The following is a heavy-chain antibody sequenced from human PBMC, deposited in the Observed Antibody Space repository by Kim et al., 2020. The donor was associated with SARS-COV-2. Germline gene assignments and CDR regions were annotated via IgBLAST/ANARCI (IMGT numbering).Heavy chain of an antibody. D-gene: IGHD3-10*01. CDR2: IIPIFGTA. J-gene: IGHJ4*02. CDR1: GGTFSSYA. V-gene: IGHV1-69*06. Sequence: SVKVSCKASGGTFSSYAISWVRQAPGQGLEWMGGIIPIFGTANYAQKFQGRVTITADKSTSTAYMELSSLRSEDTAVFYCARDRGYYGSGSYYYYFDYWAREPWSPSPQ. CDR3: ARDRGYYGSGSYYYYFDY.